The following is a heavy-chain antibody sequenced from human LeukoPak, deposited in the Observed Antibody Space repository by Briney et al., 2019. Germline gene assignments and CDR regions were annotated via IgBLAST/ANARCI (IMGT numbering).Heavy chain of an antibody. CDR3: ATTRYSSASYSVY. J-gene: IGHJ4*02. V-gene: IGHV3-11*04. Sequence: GGSLRLSCAASGFTFSDYYTSWIRQAPGKGLEWVSYSSRGGSAIYYADSVKGRFTISRDNAKNSVYLQMNSLRAEDTAVYYCATTRYSSASYSVYWGQGTLVTVSS. CDR2: SSRGGSAI. CDR1: GFTFSDYY. D-gene: IGHD6-19*01.